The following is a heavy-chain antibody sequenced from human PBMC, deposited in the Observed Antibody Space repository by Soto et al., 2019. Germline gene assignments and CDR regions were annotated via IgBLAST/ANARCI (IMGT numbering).Heavy chain of an antibody. J-gene: IGHJ4*02. Sequence: ASVKVSCKASGYTFTSYGISCVRQAPGQGLEWMGWISAYNGNTNYAQKLQGRVTMTTDTSTSTAYMELRSLRSDDTAVYYCARETSLWFGERNNKDDYRGQGTLVTVSS. CDR3: ARETSLWFGERNNKDDY. V-gene: IGHV1-18*01. D-gene: IGHD3-10*01. CDR1: GYTFTSYG. CDR2: ISAYNGNT.